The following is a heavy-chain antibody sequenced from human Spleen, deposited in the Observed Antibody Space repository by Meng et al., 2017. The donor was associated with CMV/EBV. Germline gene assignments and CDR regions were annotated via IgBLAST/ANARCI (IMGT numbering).Heavy chain of an antibody. CDR2: IWYDGSKK. CDR1: GFTFSSYG. V-gene: IGHV3-33*01. D-gene: IGHD3-3*01. CDR3: ARLLRSYDFWSGYGPGAPDNY. J-gene: IGHJ4*02. Sequence: LSLTCAASGFTFSSYGIHWVRQAPGKGLEWVAVIWYDGSKKFYADSVKGRFTISRDNSKNTLYLQMNSLRAEDTAVYYCARLLRSYDFWSGYGPGAPDNYWGQGTLVTVSS.